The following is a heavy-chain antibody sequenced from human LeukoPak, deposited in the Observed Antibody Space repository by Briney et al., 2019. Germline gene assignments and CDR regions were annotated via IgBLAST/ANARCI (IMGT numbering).Heavy chain of an antibody. Sequence: SETPSLTCAVYGGSFSGYYWSWIRQPPGKGLEWIGEINHSGSTNYNPSLKSRVTISVDTSKNRFSLKLSSVTAADTAVYYCARGFGRGYWGQGTLVTVSS. CDR3: ARGFGRGY. CDR1: GGSFSGYY. CDR2: INHSGST. V-gene: IGHV4-34*01. D-gene: IGHD3/OR15-3a*01. J-gene: IGHJ4*02.